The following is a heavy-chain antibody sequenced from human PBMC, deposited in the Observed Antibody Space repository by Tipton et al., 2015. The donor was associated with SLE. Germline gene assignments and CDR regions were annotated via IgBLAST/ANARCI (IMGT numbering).Heavy chain of an antibody. D-gene: IGHD2-15*01. CDR2: IYSSGST. CDR1: GGSIASYY. Sequence: PGLVKPSETLSLTCTVSGGSIASYYWSWIRQSPGKGLEWLGYIYSSGSTNYNPSFRSRLTISVDTSKNQFPLKLTSVTAADTAVYYCARDHAAECSGGTCYHLDVCDIWGRGTKVTVSS. V-gene: IGHV4-59*01. J-gene: IGHJ3*02. CDR3: ARDHAAECSGGTCYHLDVCDI.